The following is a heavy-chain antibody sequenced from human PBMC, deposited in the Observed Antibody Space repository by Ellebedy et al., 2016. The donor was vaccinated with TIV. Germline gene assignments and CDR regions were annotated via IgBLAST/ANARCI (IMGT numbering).Heavy chain of an antibody. CDR2: IKSKTDGGTT. CDR1: GFTFSKAW. Sequence: GESLKISCAVSGFTFSKAWMNWVRQAPGKGLEWVGRIKSKTDGGTTDYAAPVKGRFTISRDDSKNTLYLQMNSLKTEDTALYYCCRVEGGGFYAYWGQGTLVTVSS. CDR3: CRVEGGGFYAY. V-gene: IGHV3-15*07. J-gene: IGHJ4*02. D-gene: IGHD3-22*01.